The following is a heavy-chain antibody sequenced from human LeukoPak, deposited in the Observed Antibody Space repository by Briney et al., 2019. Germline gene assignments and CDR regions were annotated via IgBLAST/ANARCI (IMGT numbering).Heavy chain of an antibody. CDR3: ARDRLVTATAGGLLDY. Sequence: GGSLRLSCAASGFTFSSYSMNWVRQAPGKGLEWVSYISSSSSTIYYADSVKGRFTISRDNAKNSLYLQMNSLRAEDTAVYYCARDRLVTATAGGLLDYWGQGTLVTVSS. V-gene: IGHV3-48*04. D-gene: IGHD2-21*02. CDR1: GFTFSSYS. CDR2: ISSSSSTI. J-gene: IGHJ4*02.